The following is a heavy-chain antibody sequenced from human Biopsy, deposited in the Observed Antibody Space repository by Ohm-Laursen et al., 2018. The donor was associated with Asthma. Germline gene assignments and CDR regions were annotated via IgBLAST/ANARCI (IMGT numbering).Heavy chain of an antibody. J-gene: IGHJ4*02. CDR2: ILTKFDIT. CDR1: GGMFGNFA. V-gene: IGHV1-69*04. Sequence: GASVKVSCKVSGGMFGNFAFSWVRQAPGHGLEWMGTILTKFDITSYAEKFQGRVTITADKSTSTTYMELSRLRSEDTAVYYCARSYDTDSYPVLVLDYWGQGTLVTVSS. CDR3: ARSYDTDSYPVLVLDY. D-gene: IGHD3-22*01.